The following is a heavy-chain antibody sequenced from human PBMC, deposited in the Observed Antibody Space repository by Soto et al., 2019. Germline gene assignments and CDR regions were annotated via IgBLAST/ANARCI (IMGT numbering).Heavy chain of an antibody. V-gene: IGHV4-30-2*01. CDR1: DGSISSGDYS. CDR3: ACISPTVCPAFDI. Sequence: QLQLQESGSGLVKPSQTLSLTCAVSDGSISSGDYSWSWIRPPPGKGLEWIGYIDHSGSTYYNPSLKGRVTISIDRSKNQFSLKLSSVTDAHTAVYYCACISPTVCPAFDIWGQGTMVTVSS. J-gene: IGHJ3*02. CDR2: IDHSGST. D-gene: IGHD4-17*01.